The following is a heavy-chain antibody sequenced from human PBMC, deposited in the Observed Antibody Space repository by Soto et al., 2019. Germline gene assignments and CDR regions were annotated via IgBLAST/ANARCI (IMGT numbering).Heavy chain of an antibody. CDR3: ARWLGRVMITFGGVIVIPSFGRQINWFDP. V-gene: IGHV1-8*01. D-gene: IGHD3-16*02. J-gene: IGHJ5*02. Sequence: QVQLVQSGAEVKKPGASVKVSCKASGYTFTSYDINWVRQATGQGLEWMGWMNPNSGNTGYAQKFQGRVTMTRNTTISTAYMELSILRSEETAVYYCARWLGRVMITFGGVIVIPSFGRQINWFDPWGQGTLVTVSS. CDR2: MNPNSGNT. CDR1: GYTFTSYD.